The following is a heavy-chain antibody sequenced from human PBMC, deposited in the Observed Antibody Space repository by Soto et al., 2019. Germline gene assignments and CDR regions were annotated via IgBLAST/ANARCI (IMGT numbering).Heavy chain of an antibody. CDR1: GGSFSGYY. J-gene: IGHJ4*02. V-gene: IGHV4-59*01. CDR2: IYYSGST. Sequence: PSETLSLTCAVYGGSFSGYYWSWIRHPPGKGLEWIGYIYYSGSTDYDPSLKSRVTISVDTSKNQFSLKLSSVTAADTAVYYCARRWGTYFDFWGQGTLVTVSS. D-gene: IGHD7-27*01. CDR3: ARRWGTYFDF.